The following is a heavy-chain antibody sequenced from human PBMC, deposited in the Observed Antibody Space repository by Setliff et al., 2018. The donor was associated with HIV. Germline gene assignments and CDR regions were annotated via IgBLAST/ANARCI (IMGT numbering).Heavy chain of an antibody. CDR3: ARFDYGDYRFDY. V-gene: IGHV4-38-2*02. J-gene: IGHJ4*02. D-gene: IGHD4-17*01. CDR1: GDSISSDFY. CDR2: IYHSGNT. Sequence: PSETLSLTCTVSGDSISSDFYWGWIRQPPGKGLEWIGSIYHSGNTYYMPSLQSRVTISVDTSKNDFSLKLSSVTAADTAVYYCARFDYGDYRFDYWGQGTLVTVS.